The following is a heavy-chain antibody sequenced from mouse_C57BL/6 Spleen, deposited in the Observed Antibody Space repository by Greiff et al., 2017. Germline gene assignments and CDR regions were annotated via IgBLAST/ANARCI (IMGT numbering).Heavy chain of an antibody. D-gene: IGHD2-12*01. V-gene: IGHV1-7*01. CDR3: ARGDCYDGGAFDY. Sequence: QVQLKESGAELVKPGASVKLSCKASGYTFTSYWMHWVKQRPGQGLEWIGYINPSSGYTKYKQKFKDKATLTADKSSRTAYMQLSSLTYEDSAVYYYARGDCYDGGAFDYWGQGTTLTVSS. CDR1: GYTFTSYW. J-gene: IGHJ2*01. CDR2: INPSSGYT.